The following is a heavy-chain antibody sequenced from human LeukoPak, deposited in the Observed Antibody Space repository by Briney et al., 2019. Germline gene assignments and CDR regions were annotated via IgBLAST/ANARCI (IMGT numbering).Heavy chain of an antibody. D-gene: IGHD1-7*01. CDR1: GFTFSSYS. Sequence: GGSLRLSCAASGFTFSSYSMNWVRRAPGKGLEWVSSISSSSSYIYYADSVKGRFTISRDNAKNSLYLQMNSLRAEDTAVYHCARIDATELGYFDYWGQGTLVTVSS. CDR2: ISSSSSYI. CDR3: ARIDATELGYFDY. J-gene: IGHJ4*02. V-gene: IGHV3-21*01.